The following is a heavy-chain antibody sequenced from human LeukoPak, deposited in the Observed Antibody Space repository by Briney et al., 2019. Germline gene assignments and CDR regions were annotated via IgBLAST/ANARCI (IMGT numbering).Heavy chain of an antibody. V-gene: IGHV3-64*01. D-gene: IGHD2-21*01. J-gene: IGHJ4*02. CDR1: GFTFSTYA. Sequence: GGSLRLSCAASGFTFSTYAMHWVRQAPGKGLEYVSAISSDGGSTYYANSVKGRFTISRDNSRNTLYLQMNSLRAEDTAVYYCAKDGAYSAVDYWGQGTLVTVSS. CDR3: AKDGAYSAVDY. CDR2: ISSDGGST.